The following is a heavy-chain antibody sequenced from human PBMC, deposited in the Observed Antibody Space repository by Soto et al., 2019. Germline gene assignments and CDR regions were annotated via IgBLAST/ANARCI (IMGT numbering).Heavy chain of an antibody. V-gene: IGHV5-51*01. D-gene: IGHD3-9*01. CDR2: IYPGDSDT. CDR3: ARLSYYDILKRGFDP. CDR1: GYSFTSYW. J-gene: IGHJ5*02. Sequence: GASLKISCKGSGYSFTSYWIGWVRQMPGKGLEWMGIIYPGDSDTRYSPSFQGQVTISADKSISTAYLQWSSLKASDTAMYYCARLSYYDILKRGFDPLGQGNLVTVSS.